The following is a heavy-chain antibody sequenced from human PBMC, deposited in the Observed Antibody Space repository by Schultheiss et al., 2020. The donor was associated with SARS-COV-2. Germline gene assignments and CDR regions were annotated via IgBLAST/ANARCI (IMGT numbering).Heavy chain of an antibody. V-gene: IGHV3-74*01. CDR1: GFTFSSYW. Sequence: GGSLRLSCADSGFTFSSYWMHWVRQAPGKGLVWVSRINSDGSSTNYADAVKGRFTISRDNAKNTLFLQMNSLRVEDTAIYYCVRSYYHYDMDVWGQGTTVTVSS. J-gene: IGHJ6*02. CDR3: VRSYYHYDMDV. CDR2: INSDGSST.